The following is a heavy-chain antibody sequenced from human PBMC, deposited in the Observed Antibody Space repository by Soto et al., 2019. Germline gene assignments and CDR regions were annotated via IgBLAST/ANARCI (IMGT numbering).Heavy chain of an antibody. CDR1: GASISSSSYY. CDR2: IYYSGST. Sequence: SQTPSLTCTVSGASISSSSYYWGWIRQPPGKGLEWIGSIYYSGSTYYNPSLKSRVTISVDTSKNQFSLKLSSVTAADTAVYYCARLGGLIVATIAAYFDYWGQGTLVTVSS. D-gene: IGHD5-12*01. V-gene: IGHV4-39*01. CDR3: ARLGGLIVATIAAYFDY. J-gene: IGHJ4*02.